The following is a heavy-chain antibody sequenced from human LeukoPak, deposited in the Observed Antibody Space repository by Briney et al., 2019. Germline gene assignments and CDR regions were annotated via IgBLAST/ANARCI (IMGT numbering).Heavy chain of an antibody. Sequence: SETLSLTCIVSGYSISSGYYWGWIRQPPGKGLEWIGRIHHSGSTDHNPSLKSRVTISVDTSKNQVSLRLSSVTAADTAVYYCARGDGALDYWGQGTLVTVSS. CDR2: IHHSGST. V-gene: IGHV4-38-2*02. CDR1: GYSISSGYY. J-gene: IGHJ4*02. CDR3: ARGDGALDY. D-gene: IGHD5-24*01.